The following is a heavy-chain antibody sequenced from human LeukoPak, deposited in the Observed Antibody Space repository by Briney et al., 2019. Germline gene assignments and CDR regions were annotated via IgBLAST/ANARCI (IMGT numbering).Heavy chain of an antibody. D-gene: IGHD2/OR15-2a*01. CDR3: QGNIPAFDI. CDR1: GSSISSSSYY. J-gene: IGHJ3*02. CDR2: IYYSGST. Sequence: SETLSLTCTVSGSSISSSSYYWGWIRQPPGKGLEWIGSIYYSGSTYYNPSLKRRVTISVDTSKNQFSLKLSSVTAADTAVYYCQGNIPAFDIWGQGTMVTVSS. V-gene: IGHV4-39*01.